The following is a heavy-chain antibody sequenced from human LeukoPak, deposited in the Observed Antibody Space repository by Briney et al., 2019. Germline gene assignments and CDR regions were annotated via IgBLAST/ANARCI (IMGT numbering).Heavy chain of an antibody. D-gene: IGHD1-1*01. V-gene: IGHV4-39*07. CDR3: ARVSGDWNYYYYYYMDV. CDR1: GGSLSSSSYY. CDR2: IYYSGST. Sequence: SETLSLTCMVSGGSLSSSSYYWGWVRQPPGRGLEWLGCIYYSGSTYYNPSIKSRVTISVDTSKNQFSLKLSSVTAADTAVYYCARVSGDWNYYYYYYMDVWGKGTTVSVSS. J-gene: IGHJ6*03.